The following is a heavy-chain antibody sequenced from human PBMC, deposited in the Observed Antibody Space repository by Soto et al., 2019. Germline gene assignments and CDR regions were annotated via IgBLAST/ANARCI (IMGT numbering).Heavy chain of an antibody. D-gene: IGHD6-13*01. CDR1: GGSFSTYG. CDR2: IILASATE. V-gene: IGHV1-69*14. CDR3: ATAVTAGIYYNYGMDV. Sequence: QVHLVQSGAEVKKPGSSVNISCKASGGSFSTYGINWVPKSPGQGLEGMEGIILASATENYAQKFQGRVTITADKSTNIAHMQMSSLRSEDTAVYYWATAVTAGIYYNYGMDVWGQGTTVTVSS. J-gene: IGHJ6*02.